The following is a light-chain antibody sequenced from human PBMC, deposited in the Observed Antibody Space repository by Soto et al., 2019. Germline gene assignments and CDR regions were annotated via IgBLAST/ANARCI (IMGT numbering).Light chain of an antibody. CDR3: SSYAGSNNLV. CDR2: GVS. CDR1: SSDIGGYDY. J-gene: IGLJ3*02. Sequence: QSVLTQPPSASGSPGQSVTISCTGTSSDIGGYDYVSWYQQHPGKAPKLIIYGVSKRPSGVPDRFSGSKSGNTASLTVSGLQAEDEADYYCSSYAGSNNLVFAGGT. V-gene: IGLV2-8*01.